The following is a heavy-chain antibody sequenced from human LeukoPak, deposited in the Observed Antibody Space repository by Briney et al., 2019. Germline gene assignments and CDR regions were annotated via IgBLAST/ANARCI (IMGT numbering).Heavy chain of an antibody. V-gene: IGHV1-2*02. CDR2: ISPNSGGT. CDR1: GYTFIDYY. D-gene: IGHD2-15*01. CDR3: AREGHCSGGSCLDV. J-gene: IGHJ6*02. Sequence: ASVKVSCKASGYTFIDYYMHWVRQAPGQGLEWIGWISPNSGGTKYVQKFQGRVTMTRDTSITTVYMELSGLSFDDTAVYYCAREGHCSGGSCLDVWGQGTTVTVSS.